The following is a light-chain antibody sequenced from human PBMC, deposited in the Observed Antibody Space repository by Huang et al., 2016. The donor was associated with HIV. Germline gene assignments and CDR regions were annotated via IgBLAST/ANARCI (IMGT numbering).Light chain of an antibody. CDR1: QSVLYSSNSKNY. CDR2: WAS. CDR3: QQYCRLPQT. Sequence: DIVMTQSPDSLTVSLGERATIKCRSSQSVLYSSNSKNYLAWFQQKPGRAPRLLIYWASAREAGVPDRFSGSGSGTDFTLTIDRLEAEDAAIYYCQQYCRLPQTFGQGTRVEIK. V-gene: IGKV4-1*01. J-gene: IGKJ1*01.